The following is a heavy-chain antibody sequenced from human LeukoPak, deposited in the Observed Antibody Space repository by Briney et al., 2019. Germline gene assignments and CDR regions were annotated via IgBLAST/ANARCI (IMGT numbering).Heavy chain of an antibody. CDR1: GGSISSYY. J-gene: IGHJ4*02. V-gene: IGHV4-59*01. CDR3: AKWGAGSGYSSSWYTPQPYYFDY. Sequence: SETLSLTCTVSGGSISSYYWSWIRQPPGKGLEWIGYIYYSGSTNYNPSLKSRVTISVDTSKNQFSLKLSSVTAADTAVYYCAKWGAGSGYSSSWYTPQPYYFDYWGQGTLVTVSS. CDR2: IYYSGST. D-gene: IGHD6-13*01.